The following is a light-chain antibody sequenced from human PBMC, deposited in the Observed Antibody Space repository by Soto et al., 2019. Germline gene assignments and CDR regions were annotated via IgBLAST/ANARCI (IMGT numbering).Light chain of an antibody. CDR1: STDVGGYNY. CDR3: GSYTSTDTPFV. V-gene: IGLV2-14*01. Sequence: HSVVAQPCSVSGSPGQSITISCTGTSTDVGGYNYVSWYQHHPGKGPKLIIYEVSNRPSGVSDRFSGSKSGNKASLIISNLEAEDESDYYCGSYTSTDTPFVFGTGTKVTVL. J-gene: IGLJ1*01. CDR2: EVS.